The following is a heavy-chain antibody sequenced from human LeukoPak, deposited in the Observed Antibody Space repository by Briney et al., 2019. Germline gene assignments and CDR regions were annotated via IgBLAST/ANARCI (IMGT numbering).Heavy chain of an antibody. Sequence: PGGSLRLSCAASGFTFSSYGMHWVRQAPGKGLEWVAVIWYDGSNKYYADSVKGRFTISRDNSKNTLYLQMNSLRAEDTAVYYCARTGEGATQDFDYWGQGTLVTVSS. D-gene: IGHD1-26*01. J-gene: IGHJ4*02. CDR3: ARTGEGATQDFDY. CDR1: GFTFSSYG. V-gene: IGHV3-33*01. CDR2: IWYDGSNK.